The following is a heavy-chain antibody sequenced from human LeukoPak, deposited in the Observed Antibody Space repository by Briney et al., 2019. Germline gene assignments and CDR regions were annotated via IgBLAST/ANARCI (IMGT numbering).Heavy chain of an antibody. Sequence: PSETLSLTCTVSGGSISNYLWSWIRQPPGKGLEWIGYIYYSGSTNYNPSLKSRVTILVDTSKNQFSLKVSSVTAADTAVYYGARGQYSGSCFDNWGQGSLVTVSS. V-gene: IGHV4-59*01. CDR2: IYYSGST. J-gene: IGHJ4*02. CDR1: GGSISNYL. CDR3: ARGQYSGSCFDN. D-gene: IGHD1-26*01.